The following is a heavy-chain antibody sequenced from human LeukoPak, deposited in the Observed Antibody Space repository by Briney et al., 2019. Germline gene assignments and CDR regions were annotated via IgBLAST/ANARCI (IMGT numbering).Heavy chain of an antibody. CDR1: GGSFSGYY. Sequence: ETLSLTCAVYGGSFSGYYWSWIRQPPGKGLEWVANIKQDGSEKYYVDSVKGRFTISRDNAKNSLYLQMNSLRAEDTAVYYCARVDGYKLYYFDHWGQGTLVTVSS. J-gene: IGHJ4*02. CDR3: ARVDGYKLYYFDH. D-gene: IGHD5-24*01. CDR2: IKQDGSEK. V-gene: IGHV3-7*01.